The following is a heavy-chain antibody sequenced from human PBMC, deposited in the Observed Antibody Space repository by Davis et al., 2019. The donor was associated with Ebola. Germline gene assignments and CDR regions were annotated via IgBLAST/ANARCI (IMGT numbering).Heavy chain of an antibody. Sequence: GESLKISCAASGFTFSSYSMNWVRQAPGKGLEWVSFISSSSKYIYYTDSVKVRFTISRDNAKNSVYLQMNSLRAEDTAVYYCVRDRDFNVDYWGQGTLVTVSS. CDR3: VRDRDFNVDY. J-gene: IGHJ4*02. CDR1: GFTFSSYS. CDR2: ISSSSKYI. V-gene: IGHV3-21*01.